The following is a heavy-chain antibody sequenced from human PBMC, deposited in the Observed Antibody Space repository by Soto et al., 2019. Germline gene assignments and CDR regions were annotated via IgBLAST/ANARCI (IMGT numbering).Heavy chain of an antibody. J-gene: IGHJ6*02. V-gene: IGHV4-30-2*01. CDR1: GGSISSGGYS. Sequence: PSETLSLTCAVSGGSISSGGYSWSWIRQPPGRGLEWIGYIYHSGSTYYNPSLKSRVTISVDRSKNQFSLKLSSVTAADTAVYYCARARGVYGSGSYYNYYYYGMDVWGQGTTVTVSS. CDR3: ARARGVYGSGSYYNYYYYGMDV. CDR2: IYHSGST. D-gene: IGHD3-10*01.